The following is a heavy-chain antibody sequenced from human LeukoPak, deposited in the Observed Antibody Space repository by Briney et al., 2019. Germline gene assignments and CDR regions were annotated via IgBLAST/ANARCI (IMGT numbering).Heavy chain of an antibody. J-gene: IGHJ4*02. V-gene: IGHV3-23*01. D-gene: IGHD3-16*01. CDR1: GFTFSTSA. Sequence: GGSLRLSCAASGFTFSTSAMSWVRQPPGRGLEWVSAISGSAASTYYADSVKGRFTISRDNSKNTLYLQMNSLRAEDTAVYYCAKAPGGIVGYWGQGTLVTVSS. CDR2: ISGSAAST. CDR3: AKAPGGIVGY.